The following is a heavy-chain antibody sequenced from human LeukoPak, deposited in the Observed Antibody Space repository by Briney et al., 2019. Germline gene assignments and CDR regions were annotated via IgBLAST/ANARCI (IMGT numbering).Heavy chain of an antibody. D-gene: IGHD3-10*01. V-gene: IGHV1-69*04. CDR2: IIPIFDIA. CDR1: AGTFISYS. Sequence: SAQIFCNASAGTFISYSISWVRQPPGRGLEGMGRIIPIFDIANYARKFQDRVTITADKSTSTAYMELSSLRSEDTAVYYCARERESGAPDYWGQGTLVTVSS. CDR3: ARERESGAPDY. J-gene: IGHJ4*02.